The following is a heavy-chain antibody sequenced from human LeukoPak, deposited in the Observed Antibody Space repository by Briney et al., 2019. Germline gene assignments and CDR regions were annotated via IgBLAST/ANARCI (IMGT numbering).Heavy chain of an antibody. V-gene: IGHV4-59*01. Sequence: PSETLSLTCTVSGGSISSYYWSWIRQPPGKGLEWIGYIYYSGSTNYNPSLKSRVTISVDTSKNQFSLKLSSVTAADTAVYYCARDSSSRVRYYYGMDVWGQGTTVTVSS. CDR1: GGSISSYY. CDR3: ARDSSSRVRYYYGMDV. CDR2: IYYSGST. J-gene: IGHJ6*02. D-gene: IGHD6-13*01.